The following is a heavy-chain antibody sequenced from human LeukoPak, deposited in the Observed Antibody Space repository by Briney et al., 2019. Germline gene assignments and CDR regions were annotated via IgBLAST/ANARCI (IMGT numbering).Heavy chain of an antibody. CDR1: GGSISGNY. D-gene: IGHD2-8*01. J-gene: IGHJ4*02. CDR3: ARLTAGVAIDY. CDR2: IHYSGTT. Sequence: SETLSLTCSVSGGSISGNYWTWVRQPPGKGLEWIGYIHYSGTTNYNPSLKSRVTISVDTSKNQFSLRLSAVTAADTAVYHCARLTAGVAIDYWGQGTLVTVSS. V-gene: IGHV4-59*01.